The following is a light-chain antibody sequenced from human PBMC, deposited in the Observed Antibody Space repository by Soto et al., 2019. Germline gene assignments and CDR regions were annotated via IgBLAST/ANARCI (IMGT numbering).Light chain of an antibody. Sequence: DIQMTQSPSTLSVSVGDRVNITCRASQTISSWLAWYQHKPGKAPKLLIYKASTLKSGVPSRFSGSGSGTEFTLTISSLQPDDFATYYCQHYNSYSEAFGQGTKVDI. CDR1: QTISSW. V-gene: IGKV1-5*03. CDR2: KAS. CDR3: QHYNSYSEA. J-gene: IGKJ1*01.